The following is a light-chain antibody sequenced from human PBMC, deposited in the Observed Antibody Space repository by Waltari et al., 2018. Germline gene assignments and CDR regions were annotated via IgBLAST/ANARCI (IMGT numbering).Light chain of an antibody. CDR3: AAWDDSLNGYV. J-gene: IGLJ1*01. CDR1: SSNIGSNT. V-gene: IGLV1-44*01. CDR2: GNN. Sequence: QSVLTQPPSASGTPGQRVTISCSGISSNIGSNTVNWYQQLPGTAPKLLFYGNNHRPAGVPDRFCGSKSGTSASLAISGLQSEDEADYYCAAWDDSLNGYVFGTGTKVTVL.